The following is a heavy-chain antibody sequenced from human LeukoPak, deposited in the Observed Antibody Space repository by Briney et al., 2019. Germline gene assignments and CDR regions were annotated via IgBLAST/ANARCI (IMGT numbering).Heavy chain of an antibody. D-gene: IGHD2-15*01. CDR2: INHSGST. V-gene: IGHV4-34*01. Sequence: SETLSLTCAVYGGSFSGYYWSWIRQPPGKGLEWIGEINHSGSTNYNPSLKSRVTISVDTSKNQFSLKLSSVTAADTAVYYCARVAHSRLYNWFDPWGQGTLVTVSS. CDR3: ARVAHSRLYNWFDP. J-gene: IGHJ5*02. CDR1: GGSFSGYY.